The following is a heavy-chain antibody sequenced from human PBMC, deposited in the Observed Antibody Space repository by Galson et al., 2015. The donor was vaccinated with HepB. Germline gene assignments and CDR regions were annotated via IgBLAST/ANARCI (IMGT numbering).Heavy chain of an antibody. J-gene: IGHJ4*02. CDR1: GYTFTSYY. CDR2: INPSGGST. D-gene: IGHD2-15*01. Sequence: SVKVSCKASGYTFTSYYMQWVRQAPGQGLEWMGMINPSGGSTSYAQKFQGRVTMTRDTPTNTAYLELKSLKSDDTALYYCARARYSSSPPDYWGQGTLVTVSS. CDR3: ARARYSSSPPDY. V-gene: IGHV1-46*01.